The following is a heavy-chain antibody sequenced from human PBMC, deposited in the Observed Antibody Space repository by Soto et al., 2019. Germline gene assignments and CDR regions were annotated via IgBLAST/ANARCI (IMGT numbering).Heavy chain of an antibody. D-gene: IGHD3-10*01. J-gene: IGHJ6*02. CDR2: IIPIFGTA. Sequence: SVKVSCKXSGGTFSSYAISWVRQAPGQGLEWMGGIIPIFGTANYAQKFQGRVTITADESTSTAYMELSSLRSEDTAVYYCARDQGKLGSGNYYYYYYGMDVWGQGTTVTVSS. CDR3: ARDQGKLGSGNYYYYYYGMDV. CDR1: GGTFSSYA. V-gene: IGHV1-69*13.